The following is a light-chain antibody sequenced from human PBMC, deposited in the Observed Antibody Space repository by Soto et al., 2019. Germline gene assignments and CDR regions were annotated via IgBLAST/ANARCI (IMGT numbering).Light chain of an antibody. V-gene: IGKV3-20*01. J-gene: IGKJ5*01. CDR1: QSVSSSY. Sequence: EIVLTHSPGTLSLSPGERATLSCRASQSVSSSYITWYQQRPGQTPSLLIYGASTRATGIPDRFSGSGSGTHFTLTISRLEPGDFAVYYCQHFGGTTFNFGQGTRLEIK. CDR3: QHFGGTTFN. CDR2: GAS.